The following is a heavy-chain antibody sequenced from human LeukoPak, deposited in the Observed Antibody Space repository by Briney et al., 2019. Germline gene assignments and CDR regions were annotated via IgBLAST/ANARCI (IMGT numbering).Heavy chain of an antibody. Sequence: PGGSLRLSCAASGFTVSSNYMSWVRQAPGKGLEYVSAISGDGVSPYYADSVRGRFTISRDNSKNTLYLQMNSLRVEDTAVYFCARDPGAFPYFFDCWGQGTLVTVSS. V-gene: IGHV3-23*01. CDR2: ISGDGVSP. CDR1: GFTVSSNY. CDR3: ARDPGAFPYFFDC. D-gene: IGHD4/OR15-4a*01. J-gene: IGHJ4*02.